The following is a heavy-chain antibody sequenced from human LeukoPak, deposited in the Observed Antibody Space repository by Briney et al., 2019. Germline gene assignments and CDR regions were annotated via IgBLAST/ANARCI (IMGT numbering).Heavy chain of an antibody. CDR3: ARAITVRGVHDAFDI. CDR2: IYHSGST. D-gene: IGHD3-10*01. CDR1: GGSISSSNW. J-gene: IGHJ3*02. Sequence: PSGTLSLTCAVSGGSISSSNWWSWVRQPPGKGLEWIGEIYHSGSTNYNPSLKSRVTISVDTSKNQFSLKLSSVTAADTAVYYCARAITVRGVHDAFDIWGQGTMVTVSS. V-gene: IGHV4-4*02.